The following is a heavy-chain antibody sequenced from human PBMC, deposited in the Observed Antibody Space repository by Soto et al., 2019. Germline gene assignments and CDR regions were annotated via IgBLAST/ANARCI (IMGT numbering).Heavy chain of an antibody. V-gene: IGHV3-48*02. D-gene: IGHD3-22*01. J-gene: IGHJ4*02. CDR1: GFSFSSYS. CDR3: ARDYYDSSGYFAN. CDR2: ITVSSRTI. Sequence: PGGSLRLSCVASGFSFSSYSMNWVRQAPGKGLEWISYITVSSRTIYYADSVRGRFTISRDNAKNSLYLQMNSLRDEDTAVYYCARDYYDSSGYFANWGQGTLVTVSS.